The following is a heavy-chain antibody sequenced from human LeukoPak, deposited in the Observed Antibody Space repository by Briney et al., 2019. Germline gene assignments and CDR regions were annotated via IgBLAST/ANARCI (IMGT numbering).Heavy chain of an antibody. V-gene: IGHV3-48*03. D-gene: IGHD2-8*01. CDR2: ISSSGSTI. CDR3: AREGVGHYYYYYYMDA. CDR1: GFTFSSYE. Sequence: PGGSLRLSCAASGFTFSSYEMNWVRQAPGKGLEWVSYISSSGSTIYYADSVKGRFTISRDNAKDLLYLQMNSLRAEDTAVYYCAREGVGHYYYYYYMDAWGKGTTVTLSS. J-gene: IGHJ6*03.